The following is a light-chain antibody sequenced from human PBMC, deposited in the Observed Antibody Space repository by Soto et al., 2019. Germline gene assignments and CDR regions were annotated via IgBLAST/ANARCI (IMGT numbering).Light chain of an antibody. Sequence: DIQMTQSPSSLSASVGDTVTITCRASQSISVHLNWYQQKGGKVPKLLIYAASNLYSGVPSRFSGSGSETDFALTISSLQPEDFATYYCQQSYITPYTFGQVTRLEIK. CDR2: AAS. V-gene: IGKV1-39*01. CDR1: QSISVH. J-gene: IGKJ2*01. CDR3: QQSYITPYT.